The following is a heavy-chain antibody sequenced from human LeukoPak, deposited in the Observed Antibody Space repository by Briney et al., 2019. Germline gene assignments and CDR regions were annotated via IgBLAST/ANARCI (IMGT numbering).Heavy chain of an antibody. Sequence: SVKVSCKASGGTFSSYAISWVRQAPGQGLEWMGGIIPIFGTANYAQKFQGRVTITADESTSTAYMELSSLRSEDTAVYYCAAVSGIAAAGKLDYWGQGTLVTVSS. CDR1: GGTFSSYA. CDR2: IIPIFGTA. D-gene: IGHD6-13*01. V-gene: IGHV1-69*13. J-gene: IGHJ4*02. CDR3: AAVSGIAAAGKLDY.